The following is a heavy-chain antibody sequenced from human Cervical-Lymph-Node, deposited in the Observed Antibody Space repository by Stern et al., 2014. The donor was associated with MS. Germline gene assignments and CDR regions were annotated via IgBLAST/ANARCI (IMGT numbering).Heavy chain of an antibody. CDR2: INSDASST. D-gene: IGHD4-23*01. CDR3: ARVGYGGNSAFDY. CDR1: GFTFSSYW. J-gene: IGHJ4*02. V-gene: IGHV3-74*02. Sequence: EVHLVESGGGLVQPGGSLRLSCAASGFTFSSYWMHWVRQAPGKGLVWVSRINSDASSTSYADYVKGRFTISRDNAKNTLYLQMNSLRAEDTAVYYCARVGYGGNSAFDYWGQGTLVTVSS.